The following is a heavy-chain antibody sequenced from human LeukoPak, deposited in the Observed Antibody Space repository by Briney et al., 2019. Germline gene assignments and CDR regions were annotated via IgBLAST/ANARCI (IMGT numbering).Heavy chain of an antibody. D-gene: IGHD3-22*01. Sequence: SEKVSCKASGCTFSSYAISWVRHAPGQGLEWMGGIIPIFGTANYAQKFQGRVTITADKSTSTAYMELSSLRSEDTAVYYCARGLYYYDSSGAFDIWGQGTMVTVSS. J-gene: IGHJ3*02. CDR2: IIPIFGTA. CDR3: ARGLYYYDSSGAFDI. CDR1: GCTFSSYA. V-gene: IGHV1-69*06.